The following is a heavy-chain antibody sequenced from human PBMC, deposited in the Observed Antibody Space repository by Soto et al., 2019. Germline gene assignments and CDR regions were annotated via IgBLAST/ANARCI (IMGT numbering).Heavy chain of an antibody. D-gene: IGHD2-15*01. V-gene: IGHV1-18*01. CDR2: ISAYNGNT. Sequence: ASVKVSCKASGYTFTSYGISWVRQAPGQGLEWMGWISAYNGNTNYAQKLQGRVTMTTDTSTSTAYMELRSLRSDDTAVYYCARELVVVVAATLVDYYYYGMDVWG. J-gene: IGHJ6*02. CDR3: ARELVVVVAATLVDYYYYGMDV. CDR1: GYTFTSYG.